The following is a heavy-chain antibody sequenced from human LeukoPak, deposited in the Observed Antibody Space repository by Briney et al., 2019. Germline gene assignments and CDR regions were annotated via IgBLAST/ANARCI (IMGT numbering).Heavy chain of an antibody. CDR3: ARDRDYGSGIFDY. V-gene: IGHV1-2*02. J-gene: IGHJ4*02. Sequence: AAVKVSCKASGYTFTDYYIQWVRQAPGQGPEWMGWINPQSGGTIYAQKFQGRVTMTRETSISTAYMELSRLKSDDTAVFYCARDRDYGSGIFDYWGQGTLVTVSS. CDR2: INPQSGGT. D-gene: IGHD3-10*01. CDR1: GYTFTDYY.